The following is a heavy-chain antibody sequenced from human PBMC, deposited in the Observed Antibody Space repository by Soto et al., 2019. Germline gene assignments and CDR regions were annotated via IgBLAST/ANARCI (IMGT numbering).Heavy chain of an antibody. J-gene: IGHJ6*03. CDR3: ARERGGATATLDYFYFYMDV. Sequence: QVQLVQSGAEVKKPGASVTVSCKASGYRFSDYYLHWVRQAPGQGPEWMGWMNPNSGDTKYAQKFKGRVTMTRDTSGRTAFMELNWLKSDATAVYYCARERGGATATLDYFYFYMDVWGIGTTVTVSS. CDR2: MNPNSGDT. D-gene: IGHD5-12*01. V-gene: IGHV1-2*02. CDR1: GYRFSDYY.